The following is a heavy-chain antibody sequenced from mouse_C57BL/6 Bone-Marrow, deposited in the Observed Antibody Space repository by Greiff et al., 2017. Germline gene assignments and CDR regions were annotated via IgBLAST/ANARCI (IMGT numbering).Heavy chain of an antibody. CDR3: TKNYGSRSGDY. CDR2: IHPNSGST. Sequence: QVQLQQPGAELVKPGASVKLSCKASGYTFTSYWMHWVKQRPGQGLEWIGMIHPNSGSTNYNEKFKSKATLTVDKSSSTAYMQLSSLTSEDSAVYFRTKNYGSRSGDYLGQGTTLTVSS. V-gene: IGHV1-64*01. J-gene: IGHJ2*01. D-gene: IGHD1-1*01. CDR1: GYTFTSYW.